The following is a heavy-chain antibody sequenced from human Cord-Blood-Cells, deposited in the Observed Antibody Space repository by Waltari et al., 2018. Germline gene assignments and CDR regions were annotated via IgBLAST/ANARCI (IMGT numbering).Heavy chain of an antibody. CDR1: GYSISSGYY. Sequence: QVQLQESGPGLVKPSETLSLTCTVSGYSISSGYYWGWIRQPPGKGLEWIGSIYQSGSTYYNPSIKSRVTISVDTSKNQFSLKLSSVTAADTAVYYCARGVGIAAAGKVDYWGQGTLVTVSS. CDR2: IYQSGST. V-gene: IGHV4-38-2*02. D-gene: IGHD6-13*01. CDR3: ARGVGIAAAGKVDY. J-gene: IGHJ4*02.